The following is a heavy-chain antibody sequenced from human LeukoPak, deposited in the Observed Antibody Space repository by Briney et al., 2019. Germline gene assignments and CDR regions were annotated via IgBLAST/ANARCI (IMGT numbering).Heavy chain of an antibody. V-gene: IGHV1-46*01. J-gene: IGHJ4*02. CDR1: GYTFTSYY. D-gene: IGHD2-2*02. CDR3: ARSNVVVPAAIRGAGDY. CDR2: INPSGGST. Sequence: ASVKVSRKASGYTFTSYYMHWVRQAPGQGLEWMGIINPSGGSTSYAQKFQGRVTMTRDTSTSTVYMELSSLRSEDTAVYYCARSNVVVPAAIRGAGDYWGQGTLVTVSS.